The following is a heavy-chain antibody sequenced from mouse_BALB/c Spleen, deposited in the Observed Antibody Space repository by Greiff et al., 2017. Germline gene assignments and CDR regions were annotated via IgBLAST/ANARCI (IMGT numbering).Heavy chain of an antibody. CDR1: GYSITSDYA. J-gene: IGHJ2*01. D-gene: IGHD1-1*01. CDR3: ARGYYGRENYFDY. V-gene: IGHV3-2*02. CDR2: ISYSGST. Sequence: VQLKESGPGLVKPSQSLSLTCTVTGYSITSDYAWNWIRQFPGNKLEWMGYISYSGSTSYNPSLKSRISITRDTSKNQFFLQLNSVTTEDTATYYCARGYYGRENYFDYWGQGTTLTVSS.